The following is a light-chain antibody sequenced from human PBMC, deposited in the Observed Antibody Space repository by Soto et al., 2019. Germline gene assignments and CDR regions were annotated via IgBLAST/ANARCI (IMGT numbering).Light chain of an antibody. CDR3: QQSATSPLT. J-gene: IGKJ4*01. CDR1: QTVSSRF. Sequence: DIVLPMYHAPRSLSPGERSTLSCRASQTVSSRFLAWYQQKPGQAPRLLIYGALSRATGIPDRFSGSGSGTDFTLTISILEPEDFTWYYCQQSATSPLTFGGGCNVDVK. CDR2: GAL. V-gene: IGKV3-20*01.